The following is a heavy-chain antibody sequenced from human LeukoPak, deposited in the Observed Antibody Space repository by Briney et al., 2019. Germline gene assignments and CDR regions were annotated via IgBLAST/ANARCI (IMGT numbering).Heavy chain of an antibody. CDR2: IYTSGST. V-gene: IGHV4-61*02. CDR3: AREVLWFGEFYPEY. J-gene: IGHJ4*02. CDR1: GGSTSSGSYY. D-gene: IGHD3-10*01. Sequence: PSQTLSLTCTVSGGSTSSGSYYWSWIRQPAGKGLEWIGRIYTSGSTNYNPSLKSRVTISVDTSKNQFSLKLSSVTAADTAVYYCAREVLWFGEFYPEYWGQGTLVTVSS.